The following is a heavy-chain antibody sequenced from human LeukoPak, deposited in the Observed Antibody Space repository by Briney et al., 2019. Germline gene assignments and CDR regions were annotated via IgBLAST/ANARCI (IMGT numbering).Heavy chain of an antibody. J-gene: IGHJ4*02. D-gene: IGHD6-19*01. Sequence: GGSLRLSCAASGFSFSSYSMNWVRQAPGKGLEWVSSISSSSSYIYYADSVKGRFTISRDNAKNSLYLQMNSLRAEDTAVYYCASDLVGAGIAVAGLGYWGQGTLVTVSS. CDR3: ASDLVGAGIAVAGLGY. CDR2: ISSSSSYI. CDR1: GFSFSSYS. V-gene: IGHV3-21*01.